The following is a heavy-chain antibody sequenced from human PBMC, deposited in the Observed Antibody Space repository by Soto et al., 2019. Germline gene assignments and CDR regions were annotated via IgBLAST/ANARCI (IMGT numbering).Heavy chain of an antibody. CDR3: ARDQLILPAHDFFYGSDV. J-gene: IGHJ6*02. Sequence: PGGSLRLSCEVSGFTLSMYSMTWVRQAPGKGLERVAKIPQEGSDGHYVDSVKGRFTIPRDNAKNSVYLQMNSLRAEDTAVYYCARDQLILPAHDFFYGSDVWGQGAKVTVSS. CDR2: IPQEGSDG. D-gene: IGHD2-21*02. CDR1: GFTLSMYS. V-gene: IGHV3-7*03.